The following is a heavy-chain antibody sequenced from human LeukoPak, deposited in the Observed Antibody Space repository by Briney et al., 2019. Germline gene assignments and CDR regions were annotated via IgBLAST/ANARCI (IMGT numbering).Heavy chain of an antibody. CDR2: INHSGST. CDR3: ARVVQWLIVTPEFYFDY. D-gene: IGHD6-19*01. V-gene: IGHV4-34*01. CDR1: GGSFSGYY. J-gene: IGHJ4*02. Sequence: SETLSLTCAVYGGSFSGYYWSWIRQPPGKGLEWIGEINHSGSTNYNPSLKSRVTISVDTSKNQFSLKLSSVTAADTAVYYCARVVQWLIVTPEFYFDYWGQGTLVTVSS.